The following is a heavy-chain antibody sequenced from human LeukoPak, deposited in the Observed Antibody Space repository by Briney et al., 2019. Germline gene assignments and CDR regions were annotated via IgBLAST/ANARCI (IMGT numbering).Heavy chain of an antibody. V-gene: IGHV4-31*03. J-gene: IGHJ4*02. CDR1: GGSISSGGYY. D-gene: IGHD5-12*01. CDR3: ARSYDPWPHFDY. CDR2: IYYSGST. Sequence: PSETLSLTCTVSGGSISSGGYYWSWIRQHPGKGLEWIGYIYYSGSTYYNPSLKSRVTISVDTSKNQFSLKLSSVTAADTAVYYCARSYDPWPHFDYWGQGTLVTVFS.